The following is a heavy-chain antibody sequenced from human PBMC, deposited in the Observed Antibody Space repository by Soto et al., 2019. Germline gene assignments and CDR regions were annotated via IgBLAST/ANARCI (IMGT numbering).Heavy chain of an antibody. CDR1: GGTFSSYA. Sequence: QVQLVQSGAEVKKPGSSVKVSCKTSGGTFSSYAISWVRQAPGQGLEWMGGIIPIFDTANYAQKFQGRVTITADEATSTAYTELSILRSEDTGVYYFASHDCISTRCYYYYWYSTDVWGQGPTVTVSS. J-gene: IGHJ6*02. D-gene: IGHD2-2*01. CDR2: IIPIFDTA. CDR3: ASHDCISTRCYYYYWYSTDV. V-gene: IGHV1-69*12.